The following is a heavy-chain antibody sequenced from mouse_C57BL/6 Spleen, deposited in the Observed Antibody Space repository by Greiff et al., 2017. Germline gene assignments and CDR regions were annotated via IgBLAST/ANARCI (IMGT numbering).Heavy chain of an antibody. CDR3: ARELGITTVVAYYAMDY. D-gene: IGHD1-1*01. J-gene: IGHJ4*01. V-gene: IGHV1-39*01. CDR1: GYSFTDYN. CDR2: INPNYGTT. Sequence: VQLKQSGPELVKPGASVKISCKASGYSFTDYNMNWVKQSNGKSLEWIGVINPNYGTTSYNQKFKGKATLTVDQSSSTAYMQLNSLTSEDSAVYYCARELGITTVVAYYAMDYWGQGTSVTVSS.